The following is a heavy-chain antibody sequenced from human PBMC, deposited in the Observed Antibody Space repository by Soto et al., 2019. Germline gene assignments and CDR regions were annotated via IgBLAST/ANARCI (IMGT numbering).Heavy chain of an antibody. CDR1: GFTFSDFA. CDR2: ASGSGSGT. V-gene: IGHV3-23*01. CDR3: AKGRPGVAAAHDY. Sequence: GGSLRLSCSASGFTFSDFAMAWVRQAPGKGLEWVSSASGSGSGTYYADSVKGRFTISRDNSKNTLFLHMTNLRAGDTALYFCAKGRPGVAAAHDYWGKGTRGTVSS. D-gene: IGHD2-21*01. J-gene: IGHJ4*02.